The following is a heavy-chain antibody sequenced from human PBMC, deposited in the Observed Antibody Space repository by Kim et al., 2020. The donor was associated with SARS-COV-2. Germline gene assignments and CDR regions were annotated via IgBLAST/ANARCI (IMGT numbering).Heavy chain of an antibody. CDR1: GFTFSSYA. V-gene: IGHV3-23*01. Sequence: GGSLRLSCAASGFTFSSYAMSWVRQAPGKGLEWVSAISGSGGSTYYADSVKGRFTISRDNSKNTLYLQMNSLRAEDTAVYYCVGDSSSSVYYFDYWGQGTLVTVSS. CDR3: VGDSSSSVYYFDY. CDR2: ISGSGGST. D-gene: IGHD6-6*01. J-gene: IGHJ4*02.